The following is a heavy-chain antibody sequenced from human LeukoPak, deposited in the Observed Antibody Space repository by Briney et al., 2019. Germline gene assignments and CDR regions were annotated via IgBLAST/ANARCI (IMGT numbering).Heavy chain of an antibody. CDR3: ARVWCSSSSCYSSADL. CDR1: GLXFSTYG. Sequence: GRSLRLSCSASGLXFSTYGIRWVRQAPGKGQEWVALIWYDGSIKYYADSVKGRVTVSRDNSKSTVYLQMNSLRAEDTAVYYCARVWCSSSSCYSSADLWGQGTLVTVSS. D-gene: IGHD2-21*01. V-gene: IGHV3-33*01. CDR2: IWYDGSIK. J-gene: IGHJ5*02.